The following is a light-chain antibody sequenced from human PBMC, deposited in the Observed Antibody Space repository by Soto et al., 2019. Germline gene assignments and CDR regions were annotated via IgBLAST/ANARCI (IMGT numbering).Light chain of an antibody. CDR3: VSFTTSRSYV. V-gene: IGLV2-14*03. CDR2: DII. Sequence: QSVLTQPASVSGSPGQSITISCTGTSSDVGAYIFVSWYQQHPGKAPKLMIYDIINRPSGVSNRFSGSKSGNTASLTISGLQAEDGADYYCVSFTTSRSYVFGTGTKVTV. J-gene: IGLJ1*01. CDR1: SSDVGAYIF.